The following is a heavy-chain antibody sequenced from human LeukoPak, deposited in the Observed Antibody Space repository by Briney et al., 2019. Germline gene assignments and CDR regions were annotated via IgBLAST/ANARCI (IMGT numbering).Heavy chain of an antibody. CDR2: ISSSGNFI. J-gene: IGHJ6*03. D-gene: IGHD2-2*01. V-gene: IGHV3-48*03. CDR3: AKDEVVPGYYYTDV. Sequence: PGGSLRLSCAISGFTSTNLEMSWVRQAPGKGLEWISYISSSGNFIFYADSVKGRFTISRDNSKNTMYLQMNSLNAEDTAVYYCAKDEVVPGYYYTDVWGRGTTVTISS. CDR1: GFTSTNLE.